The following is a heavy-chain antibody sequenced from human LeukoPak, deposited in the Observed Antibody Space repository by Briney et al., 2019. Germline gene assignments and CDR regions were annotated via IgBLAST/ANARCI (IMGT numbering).Heavy chain of an antibody. CDR1: GGSISSYY. J-gene: IGHJ4*02. CDR2: IYYSGIT. Sequence: SETLSLTCTVSGGSISSYYWSWIRQPPGKGLEWIGYIYYSGITNYNPSLKSRVTISVDTSKKQFSLKLTSVTAADTAVYFCARNYCSAGSCLSSLDYWGQGTLVTVSS. V-gene: IGHV4-59*12. D-gene: IGHD2-15*01. CDR3: ARNYCSAGSCLSSLDY.